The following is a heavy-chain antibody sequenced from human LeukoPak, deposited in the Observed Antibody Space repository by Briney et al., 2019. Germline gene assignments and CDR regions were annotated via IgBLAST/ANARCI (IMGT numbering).Heavy chain of an antibody. CDR2: IYPGVSDT. CDR1: GYSFTSYW. Sequence: GESLKISFKGSGYSFTSYWIGWVRQMPGKGLEWMGIIYPGVSDTRHSPSFQGQVTISADKSISTAYLQWSSLKASDTAMYYCARDGWGSPTPGGAFDIWGQGTMVTVSS. D-gene: IGHD2-21*01. J-gene: IGHJ3*02. V-gene: IGHV5-51*01. CDR3: ARDGWGSPTPGGAFDI.